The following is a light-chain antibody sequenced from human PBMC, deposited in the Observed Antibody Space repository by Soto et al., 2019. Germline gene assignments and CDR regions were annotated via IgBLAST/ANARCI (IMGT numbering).Light chain of an antibody. Sequence: EIVLTQSPGTLSLSPGERATLSCRASQSVSSSYLAWYQQKPGQAPRLLIYGASSRATGIPDRFSGSGSGTDFTLTFSRLEPEIFAVYYCQQYGSSGYTFGQGTKLEIK. V-gene: IGKV3-20*01. CDR3: QQYGSSGYT. CDR2: GAS. J-gene: IGKJ2*01. CDR1: QSVSSSY.